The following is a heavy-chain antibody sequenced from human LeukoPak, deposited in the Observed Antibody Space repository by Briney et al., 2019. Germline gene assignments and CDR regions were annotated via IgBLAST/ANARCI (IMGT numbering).Heavy chain of an antibody. J-gene: IGHJ4*02. D-gene: IGHD3-9*01. CDR3: ALLDYNILTGSDY. CDR2: INHSGST. CDR1: GGSFSGYY. V-gene: IGHV4-34*01. Sequence: SETLSLTCAVYGGSFSGYYRSWIRQPPGKGLEWIGEINHSGSTNYNPSLKSRVTISVDTSKNQFSLKLSSVTAADTAVYYCALLDYNILTGSDYWGQGTLVTVSS.